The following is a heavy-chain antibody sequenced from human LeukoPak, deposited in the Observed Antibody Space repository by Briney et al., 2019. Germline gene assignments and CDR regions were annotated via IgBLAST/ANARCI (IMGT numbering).Heavy chain of an antibody. CDR1: GFTFDDYG. CDR3: ARGGSGYSYGYNNWFDP. D-gene: IGHD5-18*01. CDR2: ISSSSSYI. J-gene: IGHJ5*02. V-gene: IGHV3-21*01. Sequence: GGSLRLSCAASGFTFDDYGMSWVRQVPGKGLEWVSSISSSSSYIYYADSVKGRFTISRDNAKNSLYLQMNSLRAEDTAVYYCARGGSGYSYGYNNWFDPWGQGTLVTVSS.